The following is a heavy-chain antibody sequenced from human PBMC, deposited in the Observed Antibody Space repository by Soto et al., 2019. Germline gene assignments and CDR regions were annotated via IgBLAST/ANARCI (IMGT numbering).Heavy chain of an antibody. Sequence: QVQLVESGGGVVQPGRSLRLSCAASRFTFSSYGMHWVRQAPGKGLEWVAVISYDGSNKYYADSVKGRFTISRDNSKNTLYLQMNSLRPEDTAVYYCAKDAVVVVAATLNWFDPWCQGTLVTVSS. CDR2: ISYDGSNK. D-gene: IGHD2-15*01. V-gene: IGHV3-30*18. CDR3: AKDAVVVVAATLNWFDP. CDR1: RFTFSSYG. J-gene: IGHJ5*02.